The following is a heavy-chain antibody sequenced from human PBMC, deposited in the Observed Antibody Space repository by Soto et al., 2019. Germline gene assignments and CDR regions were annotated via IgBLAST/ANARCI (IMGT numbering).Heavy chain of an antibody. CDR1: GYTFTNYY. D-gene: IGHD2-2*01. CDR2: IIPILGIA. J-gene: IGHJ6*02. CDR3: ARSGYCNSTSCYAPHYYYYGMDV. Sequence: GASVKVSCKGTGYTFTNYYMHWVRQTPRQGLEWMGRIIPILGIANYTQKFQGRVTITADKSTSTAYMELSSLRSEDTAVYYCARSGYCNSTSCYAPHYYYYGMDVWGQGTTVTVSS. V-gene: IGHV1-69*02.